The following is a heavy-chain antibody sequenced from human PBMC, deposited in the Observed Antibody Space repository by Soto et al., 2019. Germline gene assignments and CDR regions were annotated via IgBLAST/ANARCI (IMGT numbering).Heavy chain of an antibody. CDR2: MNPNSGNT. Sequence: AXVKVSGKASGYTFTSYDINWVRQATGQGLEWMGWMNPNSGNTGYAQKFQGRVTMTRNTSISTAYMELSSLRSEDTAVYYCAREGYGDYDYYYYYYMDVWGKGTTVTVSS. CDR1: GYTFTSYD. D-gene: IGHD4-17*01. V-gene: IGHV1-8*01. J-gene: IGHJ6*03. CDR3: AREGYGDYDYYYYYYMDV.